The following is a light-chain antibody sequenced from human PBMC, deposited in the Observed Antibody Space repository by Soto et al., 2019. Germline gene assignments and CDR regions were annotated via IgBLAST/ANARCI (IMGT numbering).Light chain of an antibody. V-gene: IGKV3-15*01. CDR2: GAS. J-gene: IGKJ5*01. CDR1: QSVSSH. CDR3: QQSYSTPIT. Sequence: EIVMTQSPATLSVSPGERASLSCRASQSVSSHLAWYQRKPGQAPRLLIYGASTRATGIPARFSGSGSGTEFILTISSLQSEDFATYYCQQSYSTPITFGQGTRLEIK.